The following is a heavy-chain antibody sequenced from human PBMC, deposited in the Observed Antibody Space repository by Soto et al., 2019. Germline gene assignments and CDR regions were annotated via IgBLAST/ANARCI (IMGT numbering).Heavy chain of an antibody. V-gene: IGHV1-69*01. CDR1: GGTFSSYA. D-gene: IGHD1-26*01. CDR3: ARDLGTGRYSGSSDY. J-gene: IGHJ4*02. CDR2: IIPIFGTA. Sequence: QVQLVQSGAEVKKPGSSVKVSCKASGGTFSSYAISWVRQAPRQGLEWMGGIIPIFGTANYAQKFQGRVTINADESTSTAYMELSSLRSEDTAVYYCARDLGTGRYSGSSDYWGQGTLVTVSS.